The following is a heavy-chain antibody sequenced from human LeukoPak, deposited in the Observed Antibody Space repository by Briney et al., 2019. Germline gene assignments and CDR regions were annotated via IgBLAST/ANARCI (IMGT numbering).Heavy chain of an antibody. D-gene: IGHD6-19*01. V-gene: IGHV4-39*07. Sequence: SETLSLTCTVSGDSFSSVIHYSLWIRQPPGKGLVWIASGDYSGGTYYNPSLESRVAISADMSKNQFSLKLTSVTGADTAVYYCAGERGEEYSSGWYKRNYFDNWGQGIRVTVSS. CDR2: GDYSGGT. CDR3: AGERGEEYSSGWYKRNYFDN. CDR1: GDSFSSVIHY. J-gene: IGHJ4*02.